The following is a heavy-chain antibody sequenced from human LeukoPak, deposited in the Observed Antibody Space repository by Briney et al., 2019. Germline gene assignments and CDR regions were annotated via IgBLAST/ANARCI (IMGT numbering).Heavy chain of an antibody. D-gene: IGHD2-21*02. V-gene: IGHV3-21*01. Sequence: GRSLRLSCAASGFTFSSYAMHWVRQAPGKGLEWVSSISSSSSYIYYADSVKGRFTISRDNAKNSLYLQMNSLRAEDTAVYYCARDHVTPNIFDYWGQGTLVTVSS. CDR2: ISSSSSYI. J-gene: IGHJ4*02. CDR1: GFTFSSYA. CDR3: ARDHVTPNIFDY.